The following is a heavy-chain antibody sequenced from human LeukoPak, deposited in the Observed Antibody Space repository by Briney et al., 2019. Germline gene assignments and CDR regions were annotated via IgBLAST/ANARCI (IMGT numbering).Heavy chain of an antibody. V-gene: IGHV4-31*03. D-gene: IGHD4-17*01. CDR1: GGSISSGGYY. CDR3: ARVFTVTTDWYFDL. J-gene: IGHJ2*01. CDR2: IYYSGST. Sequence: PSETLSLTCTVSGGSISSGGYYWSWIRQHPGKGLEWIGYIYYSGSTYYNPSLKSRVTISVDTSKNQFSLKLSSVTAADTAVYYCARVFTVTTDWYFDLWGRGTLVTVSS.